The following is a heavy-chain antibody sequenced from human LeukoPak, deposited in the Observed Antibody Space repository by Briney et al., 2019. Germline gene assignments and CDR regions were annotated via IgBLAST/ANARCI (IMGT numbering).Heavy chain of an antibody. D-gene: IGHD3-3*01. Sequence: GGSLRLSCAASGFTFSSYAMHWVRQAPGKGLEWVAVISYDGSNKYYADSVKGRFTISRDNSKNTLYLQMNSLRAEDTAVYYCASSLMDDFWSGYYPFAYWGQGTLVTVSS. V-gene: IGHV3-30-3*01. CDR1: GFTFSSYA. CDR2: ISYDGSNK. J-gene: IGHJ4*02. CDR3: ASSLMDDFWSGYYPFAY.